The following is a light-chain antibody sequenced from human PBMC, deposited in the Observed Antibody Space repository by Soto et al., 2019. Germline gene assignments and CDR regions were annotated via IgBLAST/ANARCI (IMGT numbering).Light chain of an antibody. J-gene: IGKJ3*01. CDR3: QQYISSPPGFT. CDR1: QSIRSY. CDR2: ATS. Sequence: DIQLTQSPSSLSASVGDRVTLTCRASQSIRSYLNWYQQKPGNPPKLLIYATSSLQNGVPSRFSGSGSGPDFTLTISRLEPEDFAVYYCQQYISSPPGFTFGPGTTVEIK. V-gene: IGKV1-39*01.